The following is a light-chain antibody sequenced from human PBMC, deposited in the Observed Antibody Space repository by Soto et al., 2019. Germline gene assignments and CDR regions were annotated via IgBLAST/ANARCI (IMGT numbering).Light chain of an antibody. CDR2: AAS. CDR1: QSISSY. CDR3: QQSYSTPPT. Sequence: DIQMTQSPSSLSASVGDRVTITCRASQSISSYLNWYQQKPGKAPKLLIYAASSLQSGVPSRFSGSGSGTYFTLPISSLQPEDFATYYCQQSYSTPPTFGQGTKVEIK. J-gene: IGKJ1*01. V-gene: IGKV1-39*01.